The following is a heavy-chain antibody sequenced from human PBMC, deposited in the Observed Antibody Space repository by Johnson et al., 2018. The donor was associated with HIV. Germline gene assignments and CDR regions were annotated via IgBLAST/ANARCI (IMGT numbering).Heavy chain of an antibody. CDR2: ISYDGSNT. Sequence: QVQLVESGGGVVQPGRSLRLSCVASGFTFSSYTMHWVRQAPGKGLEWVAVISYDGSNTYYADSVKGRFTISRDNSKNTLYLQMNSLRAEDTAVYYCARDHSGYDSVTAAFDIWGQGTMVTVSS. D-gene: IGHD5-12*01. CDR1: GFTFSSYT. V-gene: IGHV3-30-3*01. CDR3: ARDHSGYDSVTAAFDI. J-gene: IGHJ3*02.